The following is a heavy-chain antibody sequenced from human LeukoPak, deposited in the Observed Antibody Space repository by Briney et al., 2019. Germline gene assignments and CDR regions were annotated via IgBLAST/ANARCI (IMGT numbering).Heavy chain of an antibody. J-gene: IGHJ4*02. CDR1: GFTFSSYE. Sequence: PGGSLRLSCAASGFTFSSYEMNWVRQAPGKGLEWVSYISSSGSTIYYADSVKGRFTISRDNAKNSLYLQMNSLRAEDTAVYYCARDGDIGEFDYWGQGTLVTVSS. V-gene: IGHV3-48*03. D-gene: IGHD2-15*01. CDR2: ISSSGSTI. CDR3: ARDGDIGEFDY.